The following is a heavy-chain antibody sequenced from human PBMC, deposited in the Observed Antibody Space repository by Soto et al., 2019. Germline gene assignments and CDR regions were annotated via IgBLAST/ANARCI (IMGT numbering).Heavy chain of an antibody. Sequence: VGSLRLSCAASGFTFSSYAMSWVRQAPGKGLEWVSAISGSGGSTYYADSVKGRFTISRDNSKNTLYLQMNSLRAEDTAVYYCAKGGRITIFGVVSFFDYWGQGTLVTVSS. CDR2: ISGSGGST. V-gene: IGHV3-23*01. D-gene: IGHD3-3*01. CDR1: GFTFSSYA. J-gene: IGHJ4*02. CDR3: AKGGRITIFGVVSFFDY.